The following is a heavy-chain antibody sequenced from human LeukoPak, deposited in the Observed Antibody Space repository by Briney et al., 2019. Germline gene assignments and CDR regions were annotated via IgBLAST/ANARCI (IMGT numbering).Heavy chain of an antibody. CDR3: ARVRLYYYGSGSRHGDYYYYYGMDV. D-gene: IGHD3-10*01. CDR2: INAGNGNT. J-gene: IGHJ6*02. Sequence: EASVKVSCKASGYTFTSYAMHWVRQAPGQRLEWMGWINAGNGNTKYSQKFQGRVTITRDTSASTAYMELSSLRSEDTAVYYCARVRLYYYGSGSRHGDYYYYYGMDVWGQGTTVTVSS. V-gene: IGHV1-3*01. CDR1: GYTFTSYA.